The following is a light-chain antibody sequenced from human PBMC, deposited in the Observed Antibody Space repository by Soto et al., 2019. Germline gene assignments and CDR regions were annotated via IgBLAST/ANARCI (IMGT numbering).Light chain of an antibody. CDR2: HVS. J-gene: IGLJ1*01. Sequence: QSALTQPASVSGSPGQSITISCTGTSSDVGGYNYVSWYQQHPAKVPKLMIYHVSNRPSGVSDRFSGSKSGNTASLTISGLQAEDEGDYYCYSYTTSSTYVFGTGTXVTVL. CDR3: YSYTTSSTYV. CDR1: SSDVGGYNY. V-gene: IGLV2-14*01.